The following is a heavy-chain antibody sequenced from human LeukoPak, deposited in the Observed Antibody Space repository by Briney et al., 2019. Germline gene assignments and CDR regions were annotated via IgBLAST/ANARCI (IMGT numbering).Heavy chain of an antibody. CDR3: ARIVPHYGTDS. J-gene: IGHJ5*01. D-gene: IGHD3-10*01. CDR1: GFTFSGYS. V-gene: IGHV3-48*01. CDR2: INNSSSAI. Sequence: PGGSLRLSCVASGFTFSGYSMNWVRQAPGKGLEWVSYINNSSSAIYYADSVKGRFTMSRDSAKNSLYLQMNSLRAEDTAVYYCARIVPHYGTDSWGQGTLVTVSS.